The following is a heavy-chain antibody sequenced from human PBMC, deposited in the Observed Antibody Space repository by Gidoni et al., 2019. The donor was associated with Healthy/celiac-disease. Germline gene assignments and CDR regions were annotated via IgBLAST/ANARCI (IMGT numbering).Heavy chain of an antibody. CDR2: IWYDGSNK. V-gene: IGHV3-33*01. CDR1: GFTFSSYV. J-gene: IGHJ4*02. CDR3: ARAHVGIVGPTGGADY. D-gene: IGHD1-26*01. Sequence: QVQLVESGGGVAQPGRSLRLSCAASGFTFSSYVMHWVRQAPGKGLEWVAVIWYDGSNKYYAASVKGRFTISRDNSKNTLNMQMNSLRAEDTAVYYCARAHVGIVGPTGGADYWGQGTLVTVSS.